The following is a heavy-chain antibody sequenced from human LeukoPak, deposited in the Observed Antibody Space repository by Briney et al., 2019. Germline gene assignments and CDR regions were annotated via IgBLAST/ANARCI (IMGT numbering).Heavy chain of an antibody. CDR2: INPNNGGT. V-gene: IGHV1-2*02. J-gene: IGHJ5*02. CDR3: AKDQNTRYANNWFDP. D-gene: IGHD5-12*01. CDR1: GYTFTGYY. Sequence: GASVKVSCKASGYTFTGYYIHWVRQAPGQGLEWMGWINPNNGGTNFAQKFQGRVTMTRDTSISTAYMELSRLRSDDTAIYYCAKDQNTRYANNWFDPWGQGTLVTVSS.